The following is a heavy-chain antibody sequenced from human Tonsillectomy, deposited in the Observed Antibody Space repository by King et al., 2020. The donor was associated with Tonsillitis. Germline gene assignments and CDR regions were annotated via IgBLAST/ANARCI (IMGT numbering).Heavy chain of an antibody. CDR1: GFTFRSFG. V-gene: IGHV3-30*18. CDR2: ISYDGSNK. J-gene: IGHJ6*02. CDR3: AKDSRSSGMDV. Sequence: VQLVESGGGVVQPGRSLKLSCAASGFTFRSFGIHWVRQAPGKGLEWVAAISYDGSNKYHGDSVKGRFTISRDNTKNTLYLQMNSLRAEDTAVYYCAKDSRSSGMDVWGQGTTVTVSS. D-gene: IGHD2-2*01.